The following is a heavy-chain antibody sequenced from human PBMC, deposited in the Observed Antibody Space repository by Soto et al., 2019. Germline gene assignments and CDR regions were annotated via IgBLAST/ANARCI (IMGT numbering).Heavy chain of an antibody. CDR3: ARGGITMVRYYYYYGMDV. V-gene: IGHV4-34*01. CDR1: GGSFSGYY. D-gene: IGHD3-10*01. J-gene: IGHJ6*02. Sequence: PSETLSLTCAVYGGSFSGYYWSWIRQPPGKGLEWIGEINHSGSTNYNPSLKSRVTISVDTSKNQFSLKLSSVTAADTAVYYCARGGITMVRYYYYYGMDVWGQGTTVTVSS. CDR2: INHSGST.